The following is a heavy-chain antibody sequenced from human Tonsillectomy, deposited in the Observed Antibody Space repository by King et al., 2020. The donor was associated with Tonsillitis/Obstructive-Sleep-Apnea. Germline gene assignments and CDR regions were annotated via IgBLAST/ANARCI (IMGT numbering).Heavy chain of an antibody. CDR1: GGSFSGDY. CDR3: ARRKMNDYSFHY. CDR2: INHSGST. Sequence: VQLQQWGAGLLKPSGTLSLTCGVYGGSFSGDYWSWIRQPPGRGLEWIGEINHSGSTNYNPSLKSRVTISVDTSKNQFSLKLSSVTAADTAVYYCARRKMNDYSFHYWGQGTLVTVSS. D-gene: IGHD4-11*01. V-gene: IGHV4-34*01. J-gene: IGHJ4*02.